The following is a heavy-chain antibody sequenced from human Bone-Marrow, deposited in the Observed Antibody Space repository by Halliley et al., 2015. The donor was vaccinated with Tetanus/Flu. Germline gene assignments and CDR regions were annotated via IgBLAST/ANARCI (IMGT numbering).Heavy chain of an antibody. D-gene: IGHD4-4*01. CDR3: ARDRDDYNNCQSNGMDV. Sequence: IFYTGSTNYKPTLKSRVTISLDSSKNQFSLKMNSVTVADTAVYYCARDRDDYNNCQSNGMDVWGQGTTVTVTS. V-gene: IGHV4-59*01. CDR2: IFYTGST. J-gene: IGHJ6*02.